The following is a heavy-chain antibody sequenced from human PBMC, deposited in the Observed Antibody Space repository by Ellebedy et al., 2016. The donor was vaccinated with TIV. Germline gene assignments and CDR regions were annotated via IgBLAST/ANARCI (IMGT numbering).Heavy chain of an antibody. CDR3: AKDSSKSALVMVTSVHAFDI. CDR1: GYSLIELS. Sequence: AASVKVSCKVSGYSLIELSMHWTRQVPGKGLEWMGGFDPEDGETTYSQKFQGRVTISEDTSTDTSYMELSSLRSEDTAVYFCAKDSSKSALVMVTSVHAFDIWGQGTMVTVSS. V-gene: IGHV1-24*01. CDR2: FDPEDGET. D-gene: IGHD2-21*02. J-gene: IGHJ3*02.